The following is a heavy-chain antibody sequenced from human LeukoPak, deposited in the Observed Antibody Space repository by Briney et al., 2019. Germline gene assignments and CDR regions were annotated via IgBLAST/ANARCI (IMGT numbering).Heavy chain of an antibody. V-gene: IGHV3-7*01. J-gene: IGHJ6*03. Sequence: GGSLRLSCAASGLSLSSNNMHWVRQAPGKGLEWVANIKHDGSEKQDGSEKNYVDSVKGRFTISRDNAKNSLYLQMNSLRAEDTAVYYCARSGRGVDSFYFYMDVWGKGTTVTVSS. CDR2: IKHDGSEKQDGSEK. D-gene: IGHD3-10*01. CDR1: GLSLSSNN. CDR3: ARSGRGVDSFYFYMDV.